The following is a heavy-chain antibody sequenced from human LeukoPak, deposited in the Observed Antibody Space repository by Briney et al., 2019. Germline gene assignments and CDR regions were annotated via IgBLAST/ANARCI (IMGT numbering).Heavy chain of an antibody. CDR3: AKIRGYINGWQGFLDS. D-gene: IGHD6-19*01. Sequence: GGSLRLSCAASGFSFGNYDMHWVRQPTGKGLEWVSAIGTNGDTHYPDSVKGRFTISRENAKNSLYLQVDSLRVEDTAVYYCAKIRGYINGWQGFLDSWGQGTLVTVSS. J-gene: IGHJ4*02. CDR1: GFSFGNYD. CDR2: IGTNGDT. V-gene: IGHV3-13*04.